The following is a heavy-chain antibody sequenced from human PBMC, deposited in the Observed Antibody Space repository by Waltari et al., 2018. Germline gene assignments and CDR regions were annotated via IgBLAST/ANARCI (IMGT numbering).Heavy chain of an antibody. J-gene: IGHJ6*03. V-gene: IGHV3-30*02. CDR3: AKDRSSGWSADYYMDV. CDR1: GFPFNNYG. CDR2: IRFDGSAK. Sequence: QAQLAGFGGGVVQPGGSLRLSCAASGFPFNNYGMPWVRQAPGKGLEWLAFIRFDGSAKYYADSLRARFAVSRDNFMNTVYLQMNSLSSEDTAVYYCAKDRSSGWSADYYMDVWGNGTTVTVSS. D-gene: IGHD6-19*01.